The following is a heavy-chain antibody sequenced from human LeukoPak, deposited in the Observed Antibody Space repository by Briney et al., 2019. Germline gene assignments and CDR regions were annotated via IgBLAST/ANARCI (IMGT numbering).Heavy chain of an antibody. CDR1: GFIFSDFY. CDR2: IYSSSDYI. J-gene: IGHJ5*02. CDR3: ARGRGPYGWFDP. V-gene: IGHV3-11*04. D-gene: IGHD3-10*01. Sequence: GGSLRLSCAGSGFIFSDFYMSWIRQAPGKGLEWVSLIYSSSDYIYYADSVKGRFTISRDNAKNSLYLQMNSLRAEDAAVYYCARGRGPYGWFDPWGQGTLVTVSS.